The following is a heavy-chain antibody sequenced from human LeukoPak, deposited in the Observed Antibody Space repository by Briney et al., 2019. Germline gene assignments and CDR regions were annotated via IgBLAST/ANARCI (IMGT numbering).Heavy chain of an antibody. CDR1: GYTFTGYY. J-gene: IGHJ4*02. CDR3: ARGGVTIFGVAPIDY. CDR2: INPNSGGT. Sequence: ASVKVSCKASGYTFTGYYMHWVRQAPGQGLEWMGWINPNSGGTNYAQKFQGRVTMTRDTSISTAYMELSRLRSDDTAVYYCARGGVTIFGVAPIDYWGQGTLVTVSS. D-gene: IGHD3-3*01. V-gene: IGHV1-2*02.